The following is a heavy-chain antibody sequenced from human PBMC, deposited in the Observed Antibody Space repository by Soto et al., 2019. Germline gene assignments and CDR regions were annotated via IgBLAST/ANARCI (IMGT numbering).Heavy chain of an antibody. D-gene: IGHD6-6*01. Sequence: SGPTLVNPTQTLTLTCTFSGFSLSTSDVGVGWIRQPPGKALEWLAIIYWDDDKCYSPSLKSRLTITKDTSKNQVVLTVTNMDPVDTATYYCAHSKYSRSSFDYRGQGTLVTVSS. J-gene: IGHJ4*02. V-gene: IGHV2-5*02. CDR1: GFSLSTSDVG. CDR2: IYWDDDK. CDR3: AHSKYSRSSFDY.